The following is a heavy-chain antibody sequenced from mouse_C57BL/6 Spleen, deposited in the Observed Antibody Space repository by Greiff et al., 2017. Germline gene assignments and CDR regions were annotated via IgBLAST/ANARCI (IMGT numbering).Heavy chain of an antibody. CDR1: GYTFTDYE. CDR3: TIYGTTLMDY. CDR2: IDPDTGGT. D-gene: IGHD1-1*01. V-gene: IGHV1-15*01. Sequence: VQLQQSGAELVRPGASVTLSCKASGYTFTDYEMHWVKQTPVHGLEWIGAIDPDTGGTAYNQKFKGKAILTADKSSSTAYMELRSLTSEDSAVYYCTIYGTTLMDYWGQGTTLTVSS. J-gene: IGHJ2*01.